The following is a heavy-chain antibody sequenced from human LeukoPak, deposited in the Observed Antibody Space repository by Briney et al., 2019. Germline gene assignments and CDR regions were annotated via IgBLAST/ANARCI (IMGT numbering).Heavy chain of an antibody. CDR3: AHIGIVATIWGCRSGWCFDY. D-gene: IGHD5-12*01. V-gene: IGHV2-5*01. CDR1: GFSLSTSGVG. J-gene: IGHJ4*02. CDR2: IYWNDDK. Sequence: SGPTLVKPTQTLTLTCTFSGFSLSTSGVGVGWIRQPPGKALEWLALIYWNDDKRYSPSLKSRLTITKDTSKNQVVLTMTNMDPVDTATYYCAHIGIVATIWGCRSGWCFDYWGQGTLVTVSS.